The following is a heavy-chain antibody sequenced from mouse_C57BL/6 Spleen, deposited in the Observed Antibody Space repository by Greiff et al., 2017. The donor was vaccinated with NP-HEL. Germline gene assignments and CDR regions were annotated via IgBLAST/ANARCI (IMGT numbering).Heavy chain of an antibody. CDR2: IDPSDSAT. CDR3: ARCPVVAPDY. V-gene: IGHV1-52*01. CDR1: GYTFTSYW. J-gene: IGHJ2*01. Sequence: QVQLQQPGAELVRPGSSVKLSCKASGYTFTSYWMHWVKQRPIQGLEWIGNIDPSDSATHYNQKFKDKATLTVDKSSSPAYMQLSSLTSEDSAVYYCARCPVVAPDYWGQGTTLTVSS. D-gene: IGHD1-1*01.